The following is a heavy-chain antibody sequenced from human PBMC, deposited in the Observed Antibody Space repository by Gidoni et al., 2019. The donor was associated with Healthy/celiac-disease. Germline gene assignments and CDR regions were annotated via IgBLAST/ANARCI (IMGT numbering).Heavy chain of an antibody. V-gene: IGHV3-23*01. D-gene: IGHD1-1*01. CDR1: GFTFSSYA. CDR3: ANIAWNDGFDP. J-gene: IGHJ5*02. Sequence: EVQLLESGGGLVQHGGSLRLSCAASGFTFSSYAMSWVRQAPGKGVECVSASSGRGGRTYYADSVKGRFTISRDNSKNTLDLQMNSLRAEDTAVYYCANIAWNDGFDPWGQGTLVTVYS. CDR2: SSGRGGRT.